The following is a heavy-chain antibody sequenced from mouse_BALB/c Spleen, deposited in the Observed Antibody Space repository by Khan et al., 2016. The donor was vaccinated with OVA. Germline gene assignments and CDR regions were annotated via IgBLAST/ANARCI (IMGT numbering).Heavy chain of an antibody. CDR1: GYSITSDYA. J-gene: IGHJ2*01. D-gene: IGHD2-4*01. Sequence: QLEESGPGLVKPSQSLSLTCTVTGYSITSDYAWNWIRQFPGNKLEWMGFISYSGSPSYNPSLKSRISFTRDSSKNQFFLQLNSVTTEDTATYYCARWDYDAPNYWGQGTTLTVSS. CDR2: ISYSGSP. V-gene: IGHV3-2*02. CDR3: ARWDYDAPNY.